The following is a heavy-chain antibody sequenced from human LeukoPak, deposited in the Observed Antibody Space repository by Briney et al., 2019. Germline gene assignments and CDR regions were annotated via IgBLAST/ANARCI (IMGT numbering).Heavy chain of an antibody. V-gene: IGHV3-64*01. CDR1: GSTFSSYT. CDR2: ISNDGGTT. D-gene: IGHD1-26*01. J-gene: IGHJ4*02. Sequence: APLRPSCASSGSTFSSYTMYCVRPAPGKGLEYVSVISNDGGTTYYANSVKGRFTISRDNSKTTLYLQMGSLRVEDMAVYYCARVASSGTYGDYWGQGTLVTASS. CDR3: ARVASSGTYGDY.